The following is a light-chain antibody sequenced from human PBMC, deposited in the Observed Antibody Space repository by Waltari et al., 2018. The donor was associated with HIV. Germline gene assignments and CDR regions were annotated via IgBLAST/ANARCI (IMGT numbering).Light chain of an antibody. CDR1: QSVSTNS. V-gene: IGKV3-20*01. CDR2: GAS. CDR3: QQYGSSPRT. Sequence: VLTQSPGILSLSPGERATLSCRANQSVSTNSLAWYQQSRGQAPRLLISGASNRAAGIPDRFSGSGSGTDFTLTINRLEPEDFAVYYCQQYGSSPRTFGQGTKVEIK. J-gene: IGKJ1*01.